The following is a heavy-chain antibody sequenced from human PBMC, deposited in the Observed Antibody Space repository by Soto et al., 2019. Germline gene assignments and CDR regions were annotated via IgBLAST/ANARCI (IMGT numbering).Heavy chain of an antibody. CDR2: ISSTTNYI. CDR1: GFIFTRYS. CDR3: ARESEDLTSNFDY. Sequence: GSLRLSCAASGFIFTRYSMNWVRQAPGKGLEWVSSISSTTNYICYGDSMKGRFTISRDNAKNSLYLEMNSLRAEDTAVYYCARESEDLTSNFDYWGQGTLVTVSS. V-gene: IGHV3-21*06. J-gene: IGHJ4*02.